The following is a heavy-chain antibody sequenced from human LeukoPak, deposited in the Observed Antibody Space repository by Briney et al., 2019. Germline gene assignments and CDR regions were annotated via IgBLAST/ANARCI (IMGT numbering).Heavy chain of an antibody. V-gene: IGHV3-23*01. D-gene: IGHD6-13*01. CDR1: GFTFSSYA. J-gene: IGHJ4*02. CDR2: ISGSGGST. Sequence: GSLRLSCAASGFTFSSYAMSWVRQAPGKGLEWVSAISGSGGSTYYADSVKGRFTISRDNSKNTLYLQMNSLRAEDTAVYYCAKDGGGVYSSNPDYWGQGTLVTVSS. CDR3: AKDGGGVYSSNPDY.